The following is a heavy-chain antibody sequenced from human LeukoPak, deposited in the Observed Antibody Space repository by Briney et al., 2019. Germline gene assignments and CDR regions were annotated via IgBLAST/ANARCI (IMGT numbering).Heavy chain of an antibody. Sequence: GGSLRLSCAASGFSFSTYTVSWVRQAPGKGLKYVASINQNGSGKYYVDSVKGRFTISRDNAKKSLYLQMNSLRAEDTAVYYCATLYLDYWGQGTLVTVS. CDR1: GFSFSTYT. CDR3: ATLYLDY. J-gene: IGHJ4*02. V-gene: IGHV3-7*01. CDR2: INQNGSGK.